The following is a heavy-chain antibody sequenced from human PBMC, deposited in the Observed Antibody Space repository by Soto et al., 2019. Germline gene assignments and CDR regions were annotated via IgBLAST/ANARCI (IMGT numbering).Heavy chain of an antibody. J-gene: IGHJ6*02. CDR3: AREGVVWNDGYYGMDV. CDR1: GFTFSSSE. Sequence: PGWSLRLSCAASGFTFSSSEMNWVRQAPGKGLEWVSYISSSGSTIYYADSVKGRFTISRDNAKNSLYLQMNSLRAEDTAVYYCAREGVVWNDGYYGMDVWGQGTTVTVSS. CDR2: ISSSGSTI. V-gene: IGHV3-48*03. D-gene: IGHD1-1*01.